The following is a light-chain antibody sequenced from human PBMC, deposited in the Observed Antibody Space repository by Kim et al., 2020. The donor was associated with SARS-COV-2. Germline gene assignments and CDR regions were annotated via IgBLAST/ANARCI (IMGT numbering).Light chain of an antibody. Sequence: ASLGNTVAPTCRAGKGIGPWLAWYQQRPGNAPKLLISGSSDLETGVPSRFSGSGSGTDFTLTIISLQPEDFATYYCQQGTTFPWTFGPGTKVDIK. J-gene: IGKJ1*01. CDR1: KGIGPW. V-gene: IGKV1-12*01. CDR2: GSS. CDR3: QQGTTFPWT.